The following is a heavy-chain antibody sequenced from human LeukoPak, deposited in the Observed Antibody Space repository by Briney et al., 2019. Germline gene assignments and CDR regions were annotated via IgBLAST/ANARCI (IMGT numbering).Heavy chain of an antibody. V-gene: IGHV4-30-4*08. Sequence: PSETLSLTCTLSGGSISSGDYYWSWIRQPPGKGLEWMGYIYYSGSTYYNPSLKSRVTISVDTSKNQFSLKLSSVTAADTAVYYCARSLVDFWSGYPYTFDYWGQGTLVTVSS. D-gene: IGHD3-3*01. CDR2: IYYSGST. CDR1: GGSISSGDYY. CDR3: ARSLVDFWSGYPYTFDY. J-gene: IGHJ4*02.